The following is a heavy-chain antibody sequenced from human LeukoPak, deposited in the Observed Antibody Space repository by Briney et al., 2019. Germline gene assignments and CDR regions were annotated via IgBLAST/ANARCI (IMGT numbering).Heavy chain of an antibody. CDR2: IDEDGSGK. J-gene: IGHJ6*02. Sequence: GGSLRLSCAASGFTFSSYWMSWVRQAPGKGLEWVGNIDEDGSGKSYVDSVKGRFTISRDNAKNSLYLQMNSLRAEDTAVYYCASVYKHGMDVWGQGTTVIVSS. V-gene: IGHV3-7*01. CDR1: GFTFSSYW. CDR3: ASVYKHGMDV. D-gene: IGHD5-24*01.